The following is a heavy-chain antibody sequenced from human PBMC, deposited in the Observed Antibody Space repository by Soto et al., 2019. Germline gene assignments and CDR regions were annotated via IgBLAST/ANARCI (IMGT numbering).Heavy chain of an antibody. Sequence: SETLSLTCTISGGSISGYYWSWIRQSPGKGLEWIGGINHRGSTNYNPSLESRVTISVDTSKNQFSLKLPSVTAADTAMYYCARDGFCTSTTCRVGNWFDPWGQGTLVTVSS. J-gene: IGHJ5*02. CDR1: GGSISGYY. V-gene: IGHV4-34*01. D-gene: IGHD2-2*01. CDR3: ARDGFCTSTTCRVGNWFDP. CDR2: INHRGST.